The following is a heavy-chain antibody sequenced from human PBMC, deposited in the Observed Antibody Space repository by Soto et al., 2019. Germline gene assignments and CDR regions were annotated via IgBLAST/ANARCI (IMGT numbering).Heavy chain of an antibody. CDR3: ARGCSSSWYSGMVV. CDR2: ISYDGSNK. Sequence: PGGSLRLSCAASGFTFSSYAMHWVRQAPGKGLEWVAVISYDGSNKYYADSVKGRFTISRDNSKNTLYLQMNSLRAEDTAVYYCARGCSSSWYSGMVVWGQGTTVTVSS. CDR1: GFTFSSYA. J-gene: IGHJ6*02. V-gene: IGHV3-30-3*01. D-gene: IGHD6-13*01.